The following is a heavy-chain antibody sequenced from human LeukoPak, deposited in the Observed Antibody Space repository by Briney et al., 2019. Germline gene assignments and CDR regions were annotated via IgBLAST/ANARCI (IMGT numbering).Heavy chain of an antibody. CDR3: AKDPVLDIWFGELS. CDR2: ISGSGDNT. CDR1: GFMFRNHG. V-gene: IGHV3-23*01. Sequence: GGSLRLSCAASGFMFRNHGMNWVRQAPGKGLEWLSTISGSGDNTYYADSGKGRVTISRGNSKNTLYLQMNSLRAEDTAVYYCAKDPVLDIWFGELSWGQGTLVTVSS. J-gene: IGHJ5*02. D-gene: IGHD3-10*01.